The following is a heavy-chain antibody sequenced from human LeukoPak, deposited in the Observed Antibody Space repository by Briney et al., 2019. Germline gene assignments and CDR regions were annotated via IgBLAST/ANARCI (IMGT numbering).Heavy chain of an antibody. CDR1: GYTFTSYA. CDR2: IIPIFGTA. D-gene: IGHD3-3*01. CDR3: ARSYDFWNYMDV. Sequence: ASVKVSCKASGYTFTSYAISWVRQAPGQGLEWMGGIIPIFGTANYAQKFQGRVTITTDESTSTAYMELSSLRSEDTAVYYCARSYDFWNYMDVWGKGTMVTVSS. J-gene: IGHJ6*03. V-gene: IGHV1-69*05.